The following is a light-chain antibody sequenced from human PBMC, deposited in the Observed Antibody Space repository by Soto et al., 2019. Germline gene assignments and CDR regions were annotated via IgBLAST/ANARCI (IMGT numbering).Light chain of an antibody. J-gene: IGLJ3*02. CDR2: EVT. CDR3: SSLAGSNNVV. Sequence: QSALTQPPSASGSPGQSVTISCTGASSDVGGYNYVSWCQQHPGKAPKLMIYEVTKRPSGVPDRISGSKSGNTASLTLFWLQAEDEADYYCSSLAGSNNVVFGGGTKLTVL. V-gene: IGLV2-8*01. CDR1: SSDVGGYNY.